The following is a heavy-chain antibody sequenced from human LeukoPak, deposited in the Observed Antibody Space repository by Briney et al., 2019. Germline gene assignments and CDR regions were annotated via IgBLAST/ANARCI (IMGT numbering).Heavy chain of an antibody. V-gene: IGHV3-74*01. CDR3: AKEGYGDYGYFDY. D-gene: IGHD4-17*01. Sequence: GGSLRLSCAASGFSFRSYWMHWVRQAPGKGLVWVSRINTDGTNTGYADSVKGRFTISRDNAKNSLYLQMNSLRAEDTALYYCAKEGYGDYGYFDYWGQGTLVTVSS. CDR2: INTDGTNT. CDR1: GFSFRSYW. J-gene: IGHJ4*02.